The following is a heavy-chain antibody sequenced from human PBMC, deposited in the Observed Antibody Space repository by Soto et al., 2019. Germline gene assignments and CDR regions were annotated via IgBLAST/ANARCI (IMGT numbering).Heavy chain of an antibody. D-gene: IGHD6-13*01. Sequence: GGSLRLSCAASGFTFSSYSMNWVRQAPGKGLEWVSSISSSSSYIYYADSVKGRFTISRDNAKNSLYLQMNSLRAEDTAVYYGARGDSSPSDGFDYWGQGTLVTVSS. CDR1: GFTFSSYS. J-gene: IGHJ4*02. CDR3: ARGDSSPSDGFDY. V-gene: IGHV3-21*01. CDR2: ISSSSSYI.